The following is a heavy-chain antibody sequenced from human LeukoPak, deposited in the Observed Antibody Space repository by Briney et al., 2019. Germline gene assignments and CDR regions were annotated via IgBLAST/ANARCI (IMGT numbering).Heavy chain of an antibody. V-gene: IGHV3-23*01. D-gene: IGHD3-10*01. CDR3: AKPFSITMVRGAPFSAYDAFDI. CDR1: GFTFSSYA. J-gene: IGHJ3*02. Sequence: PGGSLRLSCAASGFTFSSYAMSWVRQAPGKGLEWVSAISGSGGSTYYADSVKGRFTISRDNSKNTLYLQMNSLRAEDTAVYYCAKPFSITMVRGAPFSAYDAFDIWGQGTMVTVSS. CDR2: ISGSGGST.